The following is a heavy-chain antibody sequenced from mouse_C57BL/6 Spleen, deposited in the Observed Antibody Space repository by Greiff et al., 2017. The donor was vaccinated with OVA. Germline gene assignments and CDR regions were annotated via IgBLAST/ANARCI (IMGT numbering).Heavy chain of an antibody. D-gene: IGHD2-3*01. CDR1: GYTFTDYY. J-gene: IGHJ4*01. V-gene: IGHV1-26*01. Sequence: EVQLQQSGPELVKPGASVKISCKASGYTFTDYYMNWVKQSHGKSLEWIGDINPNNGGTSYNQKFKGKATLTVDKSSSTAYMELRSLTSEDSAVYYCARDGREAMDYWGQGTSVTVSS. CDR3: ARDGREAMDY. CDR2: INPNNGGT.